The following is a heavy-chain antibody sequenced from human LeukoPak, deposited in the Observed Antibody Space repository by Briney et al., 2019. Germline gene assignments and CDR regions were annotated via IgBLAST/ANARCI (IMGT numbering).Heavy chain of an antibody. CDR1: GGTFSSYA. J-gene: IGHJ3*02. V-gene: IGHV1-69*04. CDR2: IIPILGIA. Sequence: SVKVSCKASGGTFSSYAISWVRQAPGQGLEWMGRIIPILGIANYAQKFQGRVTITADKSTSTAYMELSSLRSEDTAVYYCARAWGDMELRWGKGAFDIWGQGTMVTVSS. D-gene: IGHD3-16*01. CDR3: ARAWGDMELRWGKGAFDI.